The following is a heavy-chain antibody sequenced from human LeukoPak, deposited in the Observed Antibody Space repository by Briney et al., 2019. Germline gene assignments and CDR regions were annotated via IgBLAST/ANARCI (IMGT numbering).Heavy chain of an antibody. CDR2: IYYSGST. J-gene: IGHJ3*02. Sequence: PSETLSLTCTVSGGSISSHYWSWIRQPPGKGLEWIGYIYYSGSTNYNPSLKSRVTISVDTSKNQFSLKLSSVTAADTAVYYCARHHYYDFWSGYYTNGAFDIWGQGTMVTVSS. V-gene: IGHV4-59*08. D-gene: IGHD3-3*01. CDR1: GGSISSHY. CDR3: ARHHYYDFWSGYYTNGAFDI.